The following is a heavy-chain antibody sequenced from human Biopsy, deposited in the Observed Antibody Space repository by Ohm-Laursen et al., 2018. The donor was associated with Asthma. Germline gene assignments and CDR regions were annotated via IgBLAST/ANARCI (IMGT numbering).Heavy chain of an antibody. V-gene: IGHV4-59*07. CDR3: AGFCSGGNCPDH. CDR2: IHYSGST. CDR1: GVSIRSYY. Sequence: SDTLSLTCTVSGVSIRSYYWTWIRQPPGKGLEWIGNIHYSGSTYSNPSLSSRVTISVDTSKKQISLRLSSVIAADTAVYYCAGFCSGGNCPDHWGQGTLVTVSS. D-gene: IGHD2-15*01. J-gene: IGHJ4*02.